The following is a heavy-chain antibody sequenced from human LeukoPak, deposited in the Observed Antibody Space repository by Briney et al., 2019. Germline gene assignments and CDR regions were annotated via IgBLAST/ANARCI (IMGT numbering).Heavy chain of an antibody. Sequence: GGSLRLSCVASGFAVGSNYMSWVRQAPGKGLEWVSLIYSGGAIRYADSVKGRFTISRDNSKNTLYLQMNSLRAEDTAIYYCAKAPGTTVARGFDYWGQGTLVTVSS. CDR3: AKAPGTTVARGFDY. D-gene: IGHD4-17*01. J-gene: IGHJ4*02. V-gene: IGHV3-53*01. CDR1: GFAVGSNY. CDR2: IYSGGAI.